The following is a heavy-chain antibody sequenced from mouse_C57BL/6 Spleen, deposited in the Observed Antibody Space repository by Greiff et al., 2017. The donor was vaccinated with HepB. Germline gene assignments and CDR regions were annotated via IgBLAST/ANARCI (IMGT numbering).Heavy chain of an antibody. Sequence: EVKVVESGGGLVKPGGSLKLSCAASGFTFSDYGMHWVRQAPEKGLEWVAYISSGSSTIYYADTVKGRFTISRDNAKNTLFLQMTSLRSEDTAMYYCARSNYFSWFAYWGQGTLVTVSA. V-gene: IGHV5-17*01. D-gene: IGHD2-5*01. J-gene: IGHJ3*01. CDR2: ISSGSSTI. CDR1: GFTFSDYG. CDR3: ARSNYFSWFAY.